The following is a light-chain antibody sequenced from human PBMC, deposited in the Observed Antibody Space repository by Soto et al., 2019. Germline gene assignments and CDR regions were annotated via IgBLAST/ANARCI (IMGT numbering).Light chain of an antibody. J-gene: IGKJ1*01. CDR1: QSLLHSNGNTF. Sequence: EIVMTQSPLSLTVTPGESASISCKSTQSLLHSNGNTFLDWYMQKPGQSPQLLIYLGSSRAPGAPDRVSGSGSGTDFTLRISTVEADDAGIYYCMQALQTPRTFGQGTKLEI. CDR2: LGS. V-gene: IGKV2-28*01. CDR3: MQALQTPRT.